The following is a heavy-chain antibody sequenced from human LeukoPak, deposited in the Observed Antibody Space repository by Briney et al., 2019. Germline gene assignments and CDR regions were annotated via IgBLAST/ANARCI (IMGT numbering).Heavy chain of an antibody. CDR2: IKQDGSEK. J-gene: IGHJ6*04. Sequence: QTGGSLRLACAASGFTFSSYWMSWVRQAPGKGLEWVANIKQDGSEKYYVDSVKRRFTISRDNAKNSLYLQMNSLRAEDTAVYYCAELGITMIGGVWGKGTTVTISS. CDR1: GFTFSSYW. CDR3: AELGITMIGGV. D-gene: IGHD3-10*02. V-gene: IGHV3-7*01.